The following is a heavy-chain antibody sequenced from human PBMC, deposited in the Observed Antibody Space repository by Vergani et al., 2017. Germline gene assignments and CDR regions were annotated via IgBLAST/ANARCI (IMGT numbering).Heavy chain of an antibody. Sequence: EVQLVESGGGLVKPGGSLRLSCAASGFTFSSYSMNWVRQAPGKGLEWVSSISSSSSYIYYADSVKGRFTISRDNAKNSLYLQMNSLRAEDTAVYYCARDRIEDSSSWSFYYYYYGMDVWGQGTTVTVSS. CDR3: ARDRIEDSSSWSFYYYYYGMDV. V-gene: IGHV3-21*01. J-gene: IGHJ6*02. CDR1: GFTFSSYS. D-gene: IGHD6-13*01. CDR2: ISSSSSYI.